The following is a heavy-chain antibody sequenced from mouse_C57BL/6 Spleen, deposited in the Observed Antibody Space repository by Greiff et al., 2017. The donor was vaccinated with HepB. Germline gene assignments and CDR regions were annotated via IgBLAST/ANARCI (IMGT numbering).Heavy chain of an antibody. D-gene: IGHD2-2*01. Sequence: VQLKESVAELVRPGASVKLSCTASGFNIKNTYMHWVKQRPEQGLEWIGRIDPANGNTKYAPKFQGKATITADTSSNTAYLQLSSLTSEDTAIYYCARGYRERHGAMDYWGQGTSVTVSS. CDR2: IDPANGNT. CDR3: ARGYRERHGAMDY. V-gene: IGHV14-3*01. J-gene: IGHJ4*01. CDR1: GFNIKNTY.